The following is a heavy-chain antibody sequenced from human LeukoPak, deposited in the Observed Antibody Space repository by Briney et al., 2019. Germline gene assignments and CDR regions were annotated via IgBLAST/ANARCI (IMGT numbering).Heavy chain of an antibody. J-gene: IGHJ6*04. V-gene: IGHV3-11*06. CDR3: ARDRGVLWFGDLYGMDV. Sequence: GWSLRLSCAASGFTFSDYYMSWIRQAPGKGLDWVSYISSSSSYTNYADSVTGRFTISRDDAKNSLYLQMNSLRAEDTAVYYCARDRGVLWFGDLYGMDVWGKGTTVTVSS. D-gene: IGHD3-10*01. CDR1: GFTFSDYY. CDR2: ISSSSSYT.